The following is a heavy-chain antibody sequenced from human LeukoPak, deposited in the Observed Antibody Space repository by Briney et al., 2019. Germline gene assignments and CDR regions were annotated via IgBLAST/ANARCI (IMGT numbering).Heavy chain of an antibody. Sequence: PGGSLRLSCAASGFTFSSYAMHWVRQAPGKGLEYVSAISSNGGSTYYANSVKGRFTNSRDNSKNTLYLQMGSLRAEDMAVYYCARDRYINYFDYWGQGTLVTVSS. CDR2: ISSNGGST. CDR3: ARDRYINYFDY. J-gene: IGHJ4*02. D-gene: IGHD1-1*01. CDR1: GFTFSSYA. V-gene: IGHV3-64*01.